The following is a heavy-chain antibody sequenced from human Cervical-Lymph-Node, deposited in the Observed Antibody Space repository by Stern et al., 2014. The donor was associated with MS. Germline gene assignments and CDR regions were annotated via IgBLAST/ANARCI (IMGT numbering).Heavy chain of an antibody. CDR2: MRSDGSNA. CDR1: GFSLRDYG. Sequence: VQLVESGGGVVQPGRSLRLSCAASGFSLRDYGMHWVRPAPGKGLAWVAMMRSDGSNAQYGDSVRGRFTITSDTSKNTLYLEMNSLRVDDTAVYYCAREGVTSGWYPCDYWGRGTLVTVSS. D-gene: IGHD6-19*01. J-gene: IGHJ4*02. V-gene: IGHV3-33*01. CDR3: AREGVTSGWYPCDY.